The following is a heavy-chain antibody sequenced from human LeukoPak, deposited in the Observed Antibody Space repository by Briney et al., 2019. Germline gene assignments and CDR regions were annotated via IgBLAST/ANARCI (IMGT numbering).Heavy chain of an antibody. J-gene: IGHJ4*02. D-gene: IGHD1-26*01. CDR1: GYTFTGYY. Sequence: EASVKVSCKASGYTFTGYYMHWVRQAPGQGLEWMGGIIPIFGTANYAQKFQGRVTITADKSTSTAYMELSSLRSEDTAVYYCARSQDSGSYLADYWGQGTLVTVSS. CDR2: IIPIFGTA. CDR3: ARSQDSGSYLADY. V-gene: IGHV1-69*06.